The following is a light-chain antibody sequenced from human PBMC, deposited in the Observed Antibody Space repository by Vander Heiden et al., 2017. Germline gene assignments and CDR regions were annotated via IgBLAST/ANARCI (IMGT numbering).Light chain of an antibody. CDR3: QQRSNWPPLFT. J-gene: IGKJ3*01. V-gene: IGKV3-11*01. CDR1: QSVSSY. Sequence: EIVLTQSPATLSLSPGERATLPCRASQSVSSYLAWYQQKPGQAPRLLIYDASNGATGIPARFSGSGSGTDFTLTISSLEPEDFAVYYCQQRSNWPPLFTFGPGTKVDIK. CDR2: DAS.